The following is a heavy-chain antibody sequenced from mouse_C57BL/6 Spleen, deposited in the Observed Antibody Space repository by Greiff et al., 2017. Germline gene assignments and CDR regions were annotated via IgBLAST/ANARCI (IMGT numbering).Heavy chain of an antibody. V-gene: IGHV1-78*01. J-gene: IGHJ3*01. D-gene: IGHD2-5*01. CDR2: IYPRDGST. Sequence: VKVVESDAELVKPGASVKISCKVSGYTFTDHTIHWMKQRPEQGLEWIGYIYPRDGSTKYNEKFKGKATLTADKSSSTAYMQLNSLTSEDSAVYFCARPGYSNYGFAYWGQGTLVTVSA. CDR3: ARPGYSNYGFAY. CDR1: GYTFTDHT.